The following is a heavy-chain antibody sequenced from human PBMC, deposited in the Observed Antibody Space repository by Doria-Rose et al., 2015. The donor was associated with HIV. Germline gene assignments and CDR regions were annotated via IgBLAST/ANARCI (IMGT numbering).Heavy chain of an antibody. J-gene: IGHJ4*02. CDR2: LFSDDER. CDR3: ARIKSSRWYHKYYFDF. V-gene: IGHV2-26*01. Sequence: QVTLKESGPVLVKPTETLTLTCTVSGVSLSSPGMGVSWIRQPPGKALEWLSKLFSDDERSYKTSLKSRLTISRGTSKSQVVLTMTDMDPVDTATYYCARIKSSRWYHKYYFDFWGRGTLVIVSA. CDR1: GVSLSSPGMG. D-gene: IGHD6-13*01.